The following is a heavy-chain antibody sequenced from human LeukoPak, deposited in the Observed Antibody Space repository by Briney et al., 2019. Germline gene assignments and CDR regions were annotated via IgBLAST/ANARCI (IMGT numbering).Heavy chain of an antibody. CDR2: IKQDGSEK. CDR3: ATSAARAIES. Sequence: GGSLRLSCTTSGFTFGGHTMHWVRQAPGKGLECVANIKQDGSEKYYVDSVRGRFTLSRDNAKNSLYLQMNSLRVEDTAVYYCATSAARAIESWGQGTLVTVSS. J-gene: IGHJ4*02. CDR1: GFTFGGHT. D-gene: IGHD6-25*01. V-gene: IGHV3-7*01.